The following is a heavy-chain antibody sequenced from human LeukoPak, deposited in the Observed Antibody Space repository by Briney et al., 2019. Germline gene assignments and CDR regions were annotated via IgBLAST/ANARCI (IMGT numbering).Heavy chain of an antibody. J-gene: IGHJ6*03. Sequence: GGSLRLSCAASGFTFDDYTMHWVRQAPGKGLEWVSLISWDGGSTYYADSVKGRFTISRDNSKNSLYLQMNSLRTEDTALYYCAKGVADSGSYFSHMDVWGKGTTVTVSS. CDR3: AKGVADSGSYFSHMDV. D-gene: IGHD1-26*01. CDR2: ISWDGGST. V-gene: IGHV3-43*01. CDR1: GFTFDDYT.